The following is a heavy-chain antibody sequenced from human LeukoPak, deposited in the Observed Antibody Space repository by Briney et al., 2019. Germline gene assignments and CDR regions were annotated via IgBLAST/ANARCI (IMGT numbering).Heavy chain of an antibody. V-gene: IGHV3-21*06. D-gene: IGHD1-26*01. Sequence: GGSLRLSCAASGFTFSSYSFNWVRQAPGKGLEWVASIIGSGSEMFYADSLKGRFTISRDNSKNSLYLQMNSLRVEDTAVYYCAKVQSDIVGAMFFSFDVWGQGTMVSVSS. CDR2: IIGSGSEM. CDR3: AKVQSDIVGAMFFSFDV. J-gene: IGHJ3*01. CDR1: GFTFSSYS.